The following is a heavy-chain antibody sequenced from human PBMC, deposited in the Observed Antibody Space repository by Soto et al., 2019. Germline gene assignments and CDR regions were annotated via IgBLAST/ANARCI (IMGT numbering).Heavy chain of an antibody. V-gene: IGHV5-51*01. Sequence: GESLKISCKGSGYSFTSYWIGWVRQMPGKGLEWMGIIYPGDSDTRYSPSFQGQVTISADKSISTAYLQWSSLKASDTAMYYCARLTYSYYDILTGYYNIYYGMDVWGQGTTVTVS. J-gene: IGHJ6*02. CDR3: ARLTYSYYDILTGYYNIYYGMDV. D-gene: IGHD3-9*01. CDR2: IYPGDSDT. CDR1: GYSFTSYW.